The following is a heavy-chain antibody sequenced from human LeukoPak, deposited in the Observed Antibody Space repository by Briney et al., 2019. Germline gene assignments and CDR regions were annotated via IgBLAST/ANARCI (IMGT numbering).Heavy chain of an antibody. CDR3: ARGEYYYDSSGYSRGWFDP. CDR1: GYTFTSYG. CDR2: INPNSGGT. J-gene: IGHJ5*02. D-gene: IGHD3-22*01. V-gene: IGHV1-2*02. Sequence: ASVKVSCKASGYTFTSYGISWVRQAPGQGLEWMGWINPNSGGTNYAQKFQGRVTMTRDTSISTAYMELSRLRSDDTAVYYCARGEYYYDSSGYSRGWFDPWGQGTLVTVSS.